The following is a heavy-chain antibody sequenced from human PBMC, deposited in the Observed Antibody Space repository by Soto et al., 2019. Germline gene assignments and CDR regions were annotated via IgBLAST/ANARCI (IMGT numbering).Heavy chain of an antibody. D-gene: IGHD4-17*01. Sequence: SETLSLTCTVSGGSISSSSYYWGWIRQPPGKGLEWIGSIYYSGSTYYNPSLKSRVTISVDTSKNQFSLKLSSVTAADTAVYYCAPMPCGDYYYYYGMDVWGQGTTVTVSS. CDR2: IYYSGST. J-gene: IGHJ6*02. V-gene: IGHV4-39*01. CDR1: GGSISSSSYY. CDR3: APMPCGDYYYYYGMDV.